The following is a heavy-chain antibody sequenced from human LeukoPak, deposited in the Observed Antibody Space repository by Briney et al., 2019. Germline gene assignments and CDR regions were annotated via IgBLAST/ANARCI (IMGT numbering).Heavy chain of an antibody. CDR3: ARDVGDGLSSSYDAFDI. CDR2: IKQDGSEK. D-gene: IGHD6-13*01. V-gene: IGHV3-7*03. CDR1: GFTFSSYW. J-gene: IGHJ3*02. Sequence: GGSLRLSCAASGFTFSSYWMSWVRQAPGKGLEWVANIKQDGSEKYYVDSVKGRFTISRDNAKNSLYLQMNSLRAEDTAVYYFARDVGDGLSSSYDAFDIWGQGTMVTVP.